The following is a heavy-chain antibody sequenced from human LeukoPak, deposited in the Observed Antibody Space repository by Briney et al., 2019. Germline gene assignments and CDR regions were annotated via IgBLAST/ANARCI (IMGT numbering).Heavy chain of an antibody. J-gene: IGHJ6*03. CDR1: GGSFSGYY. V-gene: IGHV4-34*01. D-gene: IGHD6-6*01. CDR2: INHSGST. CDR3: ARRGSPGMAARRRSPYYYYMDV. Sequence: SETLSLTCAVYGGSFSGYYWSWIRQPPGKGLEWIGEINHSGSTNYNPSLKSRVTISVDTYKNQFSLKLSSVTAADTAVYYCARRGSPGMAARRRSPYYYYMDVWGKGTTVTVSS.